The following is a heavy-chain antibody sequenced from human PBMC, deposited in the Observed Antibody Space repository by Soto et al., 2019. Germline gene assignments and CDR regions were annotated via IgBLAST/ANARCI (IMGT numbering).Heavy chain of an antibody. V-gene: IGHV3-74*01. CDR1: GFTFSSYL. Sequence: GSLRLSCAASGFTFSSYLMHWVRQAPGKGLVWVSRINSDGSSTNYADFVKGRFTISRDNAKNTLYLQMNSLRVEDTAVYYCSRVGGSTWHWGQGTLVTVSS. D-gene: IGHD1-26*01. CDR2: INSDGSST. J-gene: IGHJ4*02. CDR3: SRVGGSTWH.